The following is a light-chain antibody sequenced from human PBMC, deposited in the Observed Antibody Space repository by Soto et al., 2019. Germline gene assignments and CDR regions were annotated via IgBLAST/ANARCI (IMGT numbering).Light chain of an antibody. CDR3: QSYDSSLSGGV. Sequence: QAVVTQPPSESGAPGQRVTISCTGSSSNIGAGYDVHWYQQLPGTAPKLLIYGNSNRPSGVPDRFSGSKSGTSASLAITGLQAEDEADYYCQSYDSSLSGGVFGGGTKLTVL. CDR1: SSNIGAGYD. V-gene: IGLV1-40*01. CDR2: GNS. J-gene: IGLJ2*01.